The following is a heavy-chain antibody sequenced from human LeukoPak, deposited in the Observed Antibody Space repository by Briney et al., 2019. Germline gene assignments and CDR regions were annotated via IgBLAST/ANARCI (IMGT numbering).Heavy chain of an antibody. Sequence: PSETLSLTCAVYGGSFSGYYWSWIRQPPGKGLEWIGEINHSGSTNYNPSLKSRVTISVDTSKNQFSLKLSSVTAADTAVYYCASHDSIAAAGYYYYGMDVWGQGTTVTVSS. CDR2: INHSGST. V-gene: IGHV4-34*01. J-gene: IGHJ6*02. D-gene: IGHD6-13*01. CDR3: ASHDSIAAAGYYYYGMDV. CDR1: GGSFSGYY.